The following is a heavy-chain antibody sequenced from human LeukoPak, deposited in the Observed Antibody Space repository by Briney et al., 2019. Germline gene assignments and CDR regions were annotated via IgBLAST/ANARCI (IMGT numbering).Heavy chain of an antibody. CDR2: ISGSGGST. V-gene: IGHV3-23*01. Sequence: GGSLRLSCAASGFTFSSHAMSWVRQAPGKGLEWVSAISGSGGSTYYADSVKGRFTISRDNSKNTLYLQMNSLRAEDTAVYYCAKGKWLLLFAPFDYWGQGTLVTVSS. CDR1: GFTFSSHA. J-gene: IGHJ4*02. CDR3: AKGKWLLLFAPFDY. D-gene: IGHD3-22*01.